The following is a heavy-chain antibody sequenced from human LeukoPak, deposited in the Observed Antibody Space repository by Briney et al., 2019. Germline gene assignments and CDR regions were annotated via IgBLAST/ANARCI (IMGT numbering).Heavy chain of an antibody. CDR1: GFTFDDYA. D-gene: IGHD5-12*01. Sequence: GRSLRLSCAASGFTFDDYAMRWVRQAPGKGLEWVSGISWNSGSIGYADSVKGRFTISKDNAKNSLYLQMNSLRAEDTALYYCAKDKGGRGYSGYDLGILDYWGQGTLVTVSS. CDR3: AKDKGGRGYSGYDLGILDY. J-gene: IGHJ4*02. CDR2: ISWNSGSI. V-gene: IGHV3-9*01.